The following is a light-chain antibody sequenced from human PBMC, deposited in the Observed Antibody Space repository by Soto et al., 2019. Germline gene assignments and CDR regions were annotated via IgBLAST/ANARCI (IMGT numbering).Light chain of an antibody. CDR3: SSYTSSSTPYV. CDR1: SSDVGGYNY. V-gene: IGLV2-14*01. CDR2: DVS. Sequence: ALNQPASVSGSTGQSITISCTGTSSDVGGYNYVSWYQQHPGKAPKLMIYDVSNRPSGVSNRFSGSKSGNTASLTISGLQAEDEADYYCSSYTSSSTPYVFGTGTKVTVL. J-gene: IGLJ1*01.